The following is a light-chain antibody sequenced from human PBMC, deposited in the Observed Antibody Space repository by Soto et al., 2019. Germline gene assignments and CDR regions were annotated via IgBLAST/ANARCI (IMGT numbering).Light chain of an antibody. CDR3: TSYTSISTVV. Sequence: QSVLTQPASVSGYPGQSITISCTGTSSDVGGYNYVSWYQQHPGKAPKLMIYDVTSRPSGVSNRFSGSKSGNTASLTISGLQAEDEADYYCTSYTSISTVVFGGGTKVTVL. CDR2: DVT. V-gene: IGLV2-14*01. CDR1: SSDVGGYNY. J-gene: IGLJ2*01.